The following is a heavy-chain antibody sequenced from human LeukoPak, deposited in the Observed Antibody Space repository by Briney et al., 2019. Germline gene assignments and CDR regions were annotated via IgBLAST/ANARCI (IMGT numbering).Heavy chain of an antibody. J-gene: IGHJ6*02. CDR1: GFTFSGHE. CDR3: AAQYGSGSPFFFYAMDV. V-gene: IGHV3-48*03. CDR2: ISATGATT. D-gene: IGHD3-10*01. Sequence: GGSLRLSCVVSGFTFSGHEMDWVRQAPGKGLEWVAHISATGATTYFADFARGRFTISRDNAKNSVWLQMSSLGAEDSAIYYCAAQYGSGSPFFFYAMDVWGPGTTVTVSS.